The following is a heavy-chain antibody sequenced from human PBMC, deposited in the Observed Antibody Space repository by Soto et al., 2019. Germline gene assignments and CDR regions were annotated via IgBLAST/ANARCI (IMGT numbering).Heavy chain of an antibody. Sequence: GGSLRLSCAASGFTFSSYAMSWVRQAPGKGLEWVSAISGSGGSTYYADSVKGRFTISRDNSKNTLYLQMNSLRAEDTAVYYCAKTTMIVVVITLSSYFDYWGQGTLVPVSS. J-gene: IGHJ4*02. D-gene: IGHD3-22*01. CDR3: AKTTMIVVVITLSSYFDY. CDR1: GFTFSSYA. V-gene: IGHV3-23*01. CDR2: ISGSGGST.